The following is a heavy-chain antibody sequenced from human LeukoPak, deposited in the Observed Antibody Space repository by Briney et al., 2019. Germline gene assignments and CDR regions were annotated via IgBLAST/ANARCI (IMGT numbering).Heavy chain of an antibody. V-gene: IGHV4-39*01. D-gene: IGHD3-22*01. CDR2: IYYSGSA. CDR3: ASQYYYDSSGYYF. CDR1: GGSISSSGYY. Sequence: SETLSLICTVPGGSISSSGYYWGWIRQPPGKGLEWIGSIYYSGSAYYNPSLKSRVTISVGTSKNQFSLKLSSVTAAATAVYYCASQYYYDSSGYYFWGQGTLVTVSS. J-gene: IGHJ4*02.